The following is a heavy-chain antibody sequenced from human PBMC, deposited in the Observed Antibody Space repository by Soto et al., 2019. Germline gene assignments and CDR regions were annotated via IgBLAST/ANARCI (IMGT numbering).Heavy chain of an antibody. CDR3: AKGGSNAAMDV. D-gene: IGHD1-26*01. J-gene: IGHJ6*02. V-gene: IGHV3-33*08. Sequence: QVQLVESGGGVVQPGRSLRLSCAASGFTFSYYGMHWVRQAPGKGLEWVAIIWYDESNKYYADSVTGRFTISRDNSNHMVYLQMNSLRAEDTAVYYCAKGGSNAAMDVWGQGTTVTVSS. CDR1: GFTFSYYG. CDR2: IWYDESNK.